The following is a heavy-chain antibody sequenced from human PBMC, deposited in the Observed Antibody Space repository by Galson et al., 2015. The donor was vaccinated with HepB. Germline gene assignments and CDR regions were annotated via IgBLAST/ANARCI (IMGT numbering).Heavy chain of an antibody. J-gene: IGHJ4*02. Sequence: SLRLSCAASGFIFSSYGMHWVRQAPGKGLEWVAVISYDGSNKYYGDSVKGRITISRDNSRKTLFLQMSSLRTEDTAVYYCAKGIGDTAMVIDYWGQGTLVTVSS. CDR2: ISYDGSNK. D-gene: IGHD5-18*01. V-gene: IGHV3-30*18. CDR1: GFIFSSYG. CDR3: AKGIGDTAMVIDY.